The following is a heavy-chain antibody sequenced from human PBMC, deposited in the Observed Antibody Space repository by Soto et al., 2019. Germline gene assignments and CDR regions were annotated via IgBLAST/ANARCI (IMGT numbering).Heavy chain of an antibody. CDR3: AIAPKNYDRYNWFDP. Sequence: SETLSHTCTFYYGSFSGYYLSLILKTPGKGLELIGEINHSGSTNYNPSLKSRVTISVDTSKNQFSLKLSSVTAADTAVYYCAIAPKNYDRYNWFDPWGQGTLVTVSS. J-gene: IGHJ5*02. CDR1: YGSFSGYY. CDR2: INHSGST. V-gene: IGHV4-34*01. D-gene: IGHD3-22*01.